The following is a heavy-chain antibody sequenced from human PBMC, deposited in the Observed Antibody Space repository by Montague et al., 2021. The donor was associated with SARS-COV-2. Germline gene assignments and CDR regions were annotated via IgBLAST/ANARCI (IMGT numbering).Heavy chain of an antibody. J-gene: IGHJ5*02. CDR2: IDRDDE. CDR1: GFSLSTSGMC. Sequence: PALVKPTQTLTLTCTFSGFSLSTSGMCVSWVRQPPGKALEWLALIDRDDEYYNTSLKTRLTISKDTSKNQVVLTLTNMVPVDTATYFCARSIGWRSRVIFDPWGQGTLVTVSA. V-gene: IGHV2-70*20. D-gene: IGHD6-13*01. CDR3: ARSIGWRSRVIFDP.